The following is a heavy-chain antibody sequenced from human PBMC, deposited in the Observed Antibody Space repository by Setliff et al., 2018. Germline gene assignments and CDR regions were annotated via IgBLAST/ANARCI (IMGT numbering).Heavy chain of an antibody. D-gene: IGHD6-19*01. CDR2: IQKRGSTTT. CDR1: GDSMSSYY. Sequence: NPSETLSLTCNASGDSMSSYYWSWIRQAPGKGLEWLGYIQKRGSTTTKYNPSLGSRISMSLDTSKNQFSLQLSSVSDGDTAVYYCARDQFSSGWYGPPESYFDCWGQGILVTVSS. CDR3: ARDQFSSGWYGPPESYFDC. V-gene: IGHV4-59*01. J-gene: IGHJ4*02.